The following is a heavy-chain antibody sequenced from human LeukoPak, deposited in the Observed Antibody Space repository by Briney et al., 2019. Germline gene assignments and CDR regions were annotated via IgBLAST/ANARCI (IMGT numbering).Heavy chain of an antibody. CDR2: IYHSGST. CDR1: GGSISSGGYS. CDR3: AREGDGWYDY. J-gene: IGHJ4*02. Sequence: PSETLSLTCAVSGGSISSGGYSWSWIRQPPGKGLEWIGYIYHSGSTYYNPSLKSRVTISVDRSKNPFSLKLSSVTAADTAVYYCAREGDGWYDYWGQGTLVTVSS. D-gene: IGHD6-19*01. V-gene: IGHV4-30-2*01.